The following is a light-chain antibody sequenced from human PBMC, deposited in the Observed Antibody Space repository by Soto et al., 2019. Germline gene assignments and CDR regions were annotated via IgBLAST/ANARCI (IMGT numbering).Light chain of an antibody. J-gene: IGKJ5*01. CDR2: GAS. V-gene: IGKV3-20*01. Sequence: EIVLTQSACTLSWSAGERATLSCRASQSVSSSSLAWYQQKPGQAPRLLIYGASSRATGIPDRFSGSGYGTDFTLTISRLETEDFAVYYCQQYGSSPITFGQGTRLEIK. CDR3: QQYGSSPIT. CDR1: QSVSSSS.